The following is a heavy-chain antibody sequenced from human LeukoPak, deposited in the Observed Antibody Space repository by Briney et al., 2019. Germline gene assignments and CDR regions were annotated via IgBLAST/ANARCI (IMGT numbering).Heavy chain of an antibody. V-gene: IGHV4-59*08. D-gene: IGHD6-6*01. CDR3: ARGLLGSSSSDY. CDR1: GGSISSYY. CDR2: IYYSGST. J-gene: IGHJ4*02. Sequence: SETLSLTCTVSGGSISSYYWSWIRQPPGKGLEWSGYIYYSGSTNYDPSLRRRVTISVDTSKNQFSLKLSSVTAADTAVYYCARGLLGSSSSDYWGQGTLVTVSS.